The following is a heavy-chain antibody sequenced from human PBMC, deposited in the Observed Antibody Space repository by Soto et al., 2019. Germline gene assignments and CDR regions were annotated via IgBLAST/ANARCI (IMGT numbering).Heavy chain of an antibody. CDR1: GFTFSSYA. D-gene: IGHD6-19*01. CDR3: AKHPGYSSGWYAEY. V-gene: IGHV3-23*01. CDR2: ISGSGGSA. J-gene: IGHJ4*02. Sequence: PGGSLRLSCVAPGFTFSSYAMSWVRQAPGKGLEWVSAISGSGGSANYADSVKGRFTISRDNSKNTLYLQMNSLKVEDTAVYHCAKHPGYSSGWYAEYWGQGILVTVSS.